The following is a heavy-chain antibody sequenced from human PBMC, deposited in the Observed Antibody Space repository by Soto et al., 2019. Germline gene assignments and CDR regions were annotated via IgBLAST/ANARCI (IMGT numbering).Heavy chain of an antibody. CDR1: RGSINTFY. V-gene: IGHV4-4*07. CDR2: IFSRGTT. Sequence: SETLSLTCTVARGSINTFYWSWVRPPAGKGLECTGRIFSRGTTSFNPSLESRVAMSVDTSKNHFSLNWSSVTAADMAVYYCAREGSYSAYNFAHGIQLWSFDCWGQVARVTVSS. J-gene: IGHJ4*02. CDR3: AREGSYSAYNFAHGIQLWSFDC. D-gene: IGHD5-12*01.